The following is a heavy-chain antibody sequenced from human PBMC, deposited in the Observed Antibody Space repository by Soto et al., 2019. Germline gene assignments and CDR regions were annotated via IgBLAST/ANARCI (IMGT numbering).Heavy chain of an antibody. D-gene: IGHD3-10*01. CDR3: ARGFGRFNY. CDR1: GFTFNDFE. Sequence: EVQLLESGGGLVQPGGSLRLSCGVSGFTFNDFEMNWVRQAPGKGLEWLAYIDGSGTTKKYADSVRGRFTTSRDNPNNSLFLQMRSLSAADTAIYSCARGFGRFNYWGQGTLVSVSS. J-gene: IGHJ4*02. CDR2: IDGSGTTK. V-gene: IGHV3-48*03.